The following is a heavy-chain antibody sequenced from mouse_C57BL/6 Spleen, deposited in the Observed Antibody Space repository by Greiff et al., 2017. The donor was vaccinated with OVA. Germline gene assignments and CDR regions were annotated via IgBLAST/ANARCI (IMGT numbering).Heavy chain of an antibody. CDR2: ISGGGGNT. Sequence: DVKLVESGGGLVKPGGSLKLSCAASGFTFSSYTMSWVRQTPEKRLEWVATISGGGGNTYYPDSVKGRFTISRDNAKNTLYLQMSSLRSEDTALYYCARHYEGYAMDYWGQGTSVTVSS. CDR3: ARHYEGYAMDY. CDR1: GFTFSSYT. J-gene: IGHJ4*01. V-gene: IGHV5-9*01. D-gene: IGHD2-3*01.